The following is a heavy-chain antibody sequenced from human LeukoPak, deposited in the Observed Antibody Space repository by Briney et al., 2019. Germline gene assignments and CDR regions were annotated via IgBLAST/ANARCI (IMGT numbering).Heavy chain of an antibody. Sequence: SETLSLTCTFSGGSLSSYYWSWVRRPPREGLEGIGYIYYSGSTNYNPSLKSRVTISVDTSKNQFSLKLSSVTAADTAVHYCARERYYDSSGYSDAFDIWGQGTMVTVSS. CDR3: ARERYYDSSGYSDAFDI. J-gene: IGHJ3*02. D-gene: IGHD3-22*01. CDR1: GGSLSSYY. V-gene: IGHV4-59*01. CDR2: IYYSGST.